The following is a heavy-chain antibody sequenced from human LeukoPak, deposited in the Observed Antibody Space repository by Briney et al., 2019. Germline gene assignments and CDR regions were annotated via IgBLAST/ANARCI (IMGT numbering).Heavy chain of an antibody. D-gene: IGHD3-10*01. V-gene: IGHV4-34*01. Sequence: SETLSLTCAVYGGSFSGYYWSWIRQPPGKGLEWIGEINHSGSTNYNLSLKSRVTISIDMSNNHFSLTLKSVTAADEAVYYCARDSGPWGVFDPWGQGTLVTVSS. J-gene: IGHJ5*02. CDR3: ARDSGPWGVFDP. CDR1: GGSFSGYY. CDR2: INHSGST.